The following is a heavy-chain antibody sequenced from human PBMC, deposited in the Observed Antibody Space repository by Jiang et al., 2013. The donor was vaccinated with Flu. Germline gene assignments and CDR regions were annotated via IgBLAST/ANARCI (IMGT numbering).Heavy chain of an antibody. CDR2: IYWDDVK. J-gene: IGHJ4*02. D-gene: IGHD3-22*01. CDR3: AHSLWYDTSGSYYGIRFDY. CDR1: GFSLSTHGVG. Sequence: QTLTLTCTFSGFSLSTHGVGVGWIRQPPGKALDWLALIYWDDVKPYSPSLRSRLTITKDTSKNQVVLRMTNMDPVDTATYYCAHSLWYDTSGSYYGIRFDYWGQGTLVT. V-gene: IGHV2-5*02.